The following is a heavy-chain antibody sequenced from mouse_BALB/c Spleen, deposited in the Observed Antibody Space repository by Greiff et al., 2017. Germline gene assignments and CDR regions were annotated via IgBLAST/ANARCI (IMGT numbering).Heavy chain of an antibody. Sequence: DVKLVESGGGLVKPGGSLKLSCAASGFTFSSYAMSWVRQTPEKRLEWVASISSGGSTYYPDSVKGRFTISRDNARNILYLQMSSLRSEDTAMYYCARGGDGYPFAYWGQGTLVTVSA. D-gene: IGHD2-3*01. CDR3: ARGGDGYPFAY. CDR1: GFTFSSYA. J-gene: IGHJ3*01. CDR2: ISSGGST. V-gene: IGHV5-6-5*01.